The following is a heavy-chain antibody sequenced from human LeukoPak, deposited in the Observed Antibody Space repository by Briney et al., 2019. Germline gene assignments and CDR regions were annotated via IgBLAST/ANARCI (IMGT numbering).Heavy chain of an antibody. D-gene: IGHD3-16*02. CDR1: GGSFSGYY. J-gene: IGHJ3*02. Sequence: PSETLSLTCVVYGGSFSGYYWSWIRQPPGKGLEWIGEINHSGSTNYNPSIKSRVTISVDTSKNQFSLKLSSVTAADTAVYYCASTPFNYDYIWGSYRYRRAFDIWGQGTMVTVSS. CDR2: INHSGST. V-gene: IGHV4-34*01. CDR3: ASTPFNYDYIWGSYRYRRAFDI.